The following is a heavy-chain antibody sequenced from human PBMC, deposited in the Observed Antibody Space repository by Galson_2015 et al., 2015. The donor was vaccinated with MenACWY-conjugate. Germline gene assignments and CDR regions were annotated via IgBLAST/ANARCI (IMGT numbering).Heavy chain of an antibody. J-gene: IGHJ1*01. V-gene: IGHV1-18*01. Sequence: SVKVSCKASGYTFRNYGFTWVRQAPGQGLEWMGRISGKNGNAIYAQKFQDRFIMTTDASTNTAYMELGSLRSDDTATYYCASHLLGNIRYDWCQGPLVTVPS. D-gene: IGHD2/OR15-2a*01. CDR2: ISGKNGNA. CDR3: ASHLLGNIRYD. CDR1: GYTFRNYG.